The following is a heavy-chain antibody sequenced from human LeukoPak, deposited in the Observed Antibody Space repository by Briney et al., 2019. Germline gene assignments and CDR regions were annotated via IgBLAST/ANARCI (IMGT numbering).Heavy chain of an antibody. Sequence: PSETLSLTCAVYGGSFSGYYWSWIRQPPGKGPEWIGEINHSGSTNYNPSLKSRVTISVETSKNQFSLKLSSVTAADTAVYYCARVKGGDGYSVVHFDYWGQGALVTVSS. J-gene: IGHJ4*02. CDR2: INHSGST. CDR1: GGSFSGYY. D-gene: IGHD5-24*01. V-gene: IGHV4-34*01. CDR3: ARVKGGDGYSVVHFDY.